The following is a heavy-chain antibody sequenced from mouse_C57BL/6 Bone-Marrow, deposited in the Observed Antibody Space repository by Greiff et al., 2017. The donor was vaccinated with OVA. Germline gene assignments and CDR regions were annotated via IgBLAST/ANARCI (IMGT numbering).Heavy chain of an antibody. CDR1: GFTFSDYY. CDR2: ISNGGGST. CDR3: ARPYYYCSSYVGY. Sequence: EVKLVESGGGLVQPGGSLKLSCAASGFTFSDYYMYWVRQTPEKRLEWVAYISNGGGSTYYPDTVKGRFTISRDNAKNTLYLQRSRLKSEDTAMYYCARPYYYCSSYVGYWGQGTTLTVSS. J-gene: IGHJ2*01. V-gene: IGHV5-12*01. D-gene: IGHD1-1*01.